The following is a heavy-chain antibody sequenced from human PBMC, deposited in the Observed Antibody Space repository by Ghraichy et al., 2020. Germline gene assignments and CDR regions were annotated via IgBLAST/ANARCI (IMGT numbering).Heavy chain of an antibody. V-gene: IGHV4-61*01. CDR1: GDSVSSNRYY. CDR3: ARDEEWRGYFDH. D-gene: IGHD3-3*01. CDR2: IYYTGDN. Sequence: SETLSLTCTVSGDSVSSNRYYWSWIRQPPGKGLEWIAYIYYTGDNDYNSSLRSRVTISLDTSKNQFSLQVRSVTAADTAVYYCARDEEWRGYFDHWGRGTLVTVSS. J-gene: IGHJ2*01.